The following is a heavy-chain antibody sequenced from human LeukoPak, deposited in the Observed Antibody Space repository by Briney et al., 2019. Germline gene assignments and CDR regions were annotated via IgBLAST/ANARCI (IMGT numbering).Heavy chain of an antibody. CDR1: GFTFSSYA. CDR3: ATYWN. Sequence: GGSLRLSCAASGFTFSSYAMSWVRQAPGKGLEWVSYIGSSSNAIYYADSVKGRFTISRDNAKNSLYLQMHSLRDEDTAVYYCATYWNWGQGTLVTVSS. D-gene: IGHD2-15*01. V-gene: IGHV3-48*02. CDR2: IGSSSNAI. J-gene: IGHJ4*02.